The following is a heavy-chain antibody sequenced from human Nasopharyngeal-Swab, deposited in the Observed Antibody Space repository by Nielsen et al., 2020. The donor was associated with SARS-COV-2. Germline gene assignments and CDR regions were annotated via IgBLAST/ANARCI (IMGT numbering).Heavy chain of an antibody. V-gene: IGHV4-31*03. CDR3: ARAMIVVVINAFDI. CDR1: GGSISSGGYY. CDR2: IYYSGST. Sequence: SETLSLTCTVSGGSISSGGYYWSGIRQHPGKGLEWIGYIYYSGSTYYNPSLKSRVTISVDTSKNQFSLKLSSVTAADTAVYYCARAMIVVVINAFDIWGQGTTVTVSS. D-gene: IGHD3-22*01. J-gene: IGHJ3*02.